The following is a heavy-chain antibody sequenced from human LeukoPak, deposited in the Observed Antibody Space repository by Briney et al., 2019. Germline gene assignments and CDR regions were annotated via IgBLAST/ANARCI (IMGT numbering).Heavy chain of an antibody. CDR1: GYTFTSYY. CDR3: ASNPPDTYYYPVY. J-gene: IGHJ4*02. Sequence: ASAKVSCKASGYTFTSYYMHWVRQAPGQGLEWMGIINPSGGSTSYAQKFQGRVTMTRDTSTSTVYVELSSLRSEDTAVYYCASNPPDTYYYPVYWGQGTLVTVSS. V-gene: IGHV1-46*01. CDR2: INPSGGST. D-gene: IGHD3-10*01.